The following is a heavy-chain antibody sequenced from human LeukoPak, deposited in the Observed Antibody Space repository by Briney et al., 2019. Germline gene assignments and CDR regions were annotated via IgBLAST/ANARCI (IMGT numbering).Heavy chain of an antibody. Sequence: GASVKVSCKASGYTFTSYAMDWVRQAPGQGLEWMGWINTNTGNPTYAQGFTGRFVFSLDTSVSTAYLQISSLKAEDTAVYYCARAIAVAGTTIFDYWGQGTLVTVSS. CDR1: GYTFTSYA. V-gene: IGHV7-4-1*02. CDR3: ARAIAVAGTTIFDY. CDR2: INTNTGNP. J-gene: IGHJ4*02. D-gene: IGHD6-19*01.